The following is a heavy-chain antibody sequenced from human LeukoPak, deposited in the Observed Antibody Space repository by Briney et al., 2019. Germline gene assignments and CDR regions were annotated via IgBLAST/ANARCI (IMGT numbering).Heavy chain of an antibody. Sequence: PSETLSLTCTVSGGSISSGGYYWSWIRQHPGKGLEWIGYIYYSGSTYYNPSLKSRVTISVDRSKNQFSLKLSSVTAADTAVYYCSGRYYYDSSGYPDFDYWGQGTLVTVSS. V-gene: IGHV4-31*03. D-gene: IGHD3-22*01. CDR2: IYYSGST. CDR1: GGSISSGGYY. J-gene: IGHJ4*02. CDR3: SGRYYYDSSGYPDFDY.